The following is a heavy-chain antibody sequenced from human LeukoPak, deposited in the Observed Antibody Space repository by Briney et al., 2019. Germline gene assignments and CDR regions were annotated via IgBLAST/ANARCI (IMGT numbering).Heavy chain of an antibody. Sequence: TGGSLRLSCAASGFTFSSYWMSWVRQTPGKGLEWVGLIESETDGGTTGYAAPVKGRFTISRDDSENTLYLQMNSLKAEDAAIYYCTTEVSGSHTNWGQGTLVTVSS. D-gene: IGHD1-26*01. CDR1: GFTFSSYW. V-gene: IGHV3-15*04. CDR3: TTEVSGSHTN. J-gene: IGHJ4*02. CDR2: IESETDGGTT.